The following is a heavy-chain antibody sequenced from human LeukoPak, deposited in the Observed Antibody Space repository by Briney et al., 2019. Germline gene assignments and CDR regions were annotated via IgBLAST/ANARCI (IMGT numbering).Heavy chain of an antibody. J-gene: IGHJ4*02. V-gene: IGHV3-48*02. CDR2: ISSSSSII. D-gene: IGHD7-27*01. Sequence: PGGSLRLSCAASGFTFSSYSMNWLRQAPGKGLEWVSYISSSSSIIYYADSVKGRFTISRDNAKNSLYLQMNSLRDEDTAVYYCARGLANWGSYYFDYGGQGTLVTVSS. CDR3: ARGLANWGSYYFDY. CDR1: GFTFSSYS.